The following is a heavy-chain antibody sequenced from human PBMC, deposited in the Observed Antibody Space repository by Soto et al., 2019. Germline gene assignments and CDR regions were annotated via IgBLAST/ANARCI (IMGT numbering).Heavy chain of an antibody. Sequence: PSETLSLTCTVSGGSISSYYWSWIRQPPGKGLEWIGYIYYSGSTNYNPSLKSRVTISVDTSKNQFSLRAEDTAVYHCVRIQHTSNLVGGFDYWGQGTLVTSPQ. J-gene: IGHJ4*02. CDR1: GGSISSYY. V-gene: IGHV4-59*12. D-gene: IGHD1-1*01. CDR3: VRIQHTSNLVGGFDY. CDR2: IYYSGST.